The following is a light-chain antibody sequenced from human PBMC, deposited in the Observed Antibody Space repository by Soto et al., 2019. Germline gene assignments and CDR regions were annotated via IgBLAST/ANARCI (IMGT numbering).Light chain of an antibody. CDR1: SSNIGAGYD. CDR3: QSYDTSLSGFYV. J-gene: IGLJ1*01. Sequence: QSVLTQPPSVSGAPGQRVTISCTGSSSNIGAGYDVHWYQQLPGTAPKLLIYGNGNRPSGVPDRFSGSKSGTSASLAITGLRAEEEADYYCQSYDTSLSGFYVFGTGTKLTVL. CDR2: GNG. V-gene: IGLV1-40*01.